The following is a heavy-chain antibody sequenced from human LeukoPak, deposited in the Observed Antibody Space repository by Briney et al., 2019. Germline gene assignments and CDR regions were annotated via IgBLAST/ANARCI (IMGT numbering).Heavy chain of an antibody. CDR2: ISGSGGST. CDR1: GFAFSSYA. V-gene: IGHV3-23*01. J-gene: IGHJ4*02. CDR3: AKARGYSYGPFDY. Sequence: PGGSLRLSCAASGFAFSSYAMSWVRQAPGKGLEWVSAISGSGGSTYYADSVKGRFTISRDNSKNTLYLQMNSLRAEDTAVYYCAKARGYSYGPFDYWGQGTLVTISS. D-gene: IGHD5-18*01.